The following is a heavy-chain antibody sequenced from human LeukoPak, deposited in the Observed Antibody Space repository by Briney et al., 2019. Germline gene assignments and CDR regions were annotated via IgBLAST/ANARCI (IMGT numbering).Heavy chain of an antibody. Sequence: VASVKVSCKASGYTFTSYYMHWVRQAPGQGLEWMGIINPSGGSTSYAQKFQGRVTMTRDTSTSTVYMELSSLGSEDTAVYYCARAEGGGYSSSWYEEYYYGMDVWGQGTTVTVSS. V-gene: IGHV1-46*01. CDR2: INPSGGST. D-gene: IGHD6-13*01. CDR3: ARAEGGGYSSSWYEEYYYGMDV. CDR1: GYTFTSYY. J-gene: IGHJ6*02.